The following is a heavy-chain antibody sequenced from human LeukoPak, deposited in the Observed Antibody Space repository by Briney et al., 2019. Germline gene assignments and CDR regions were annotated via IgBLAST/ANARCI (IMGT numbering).Heavy chain of an antibody. CDR3: ARDTYRLRDSYYFDY. CDR2: ISAYNGNT. D-gene: IGHD2-2*02. CDR1: GYTFTSYG. V-gene: IGHV1-18*01. Sequence: ASVKVSCKASGYTFTSYGISWVRQAPGQGLEWMGWISAYNGNTNYAQKLQGRVTMTTDTSTSTAYMELRSLRSDDTAVYYCARDTYRLRDSYYFDYWGQETLVTVSS. J-gene: IGHJ4*02.